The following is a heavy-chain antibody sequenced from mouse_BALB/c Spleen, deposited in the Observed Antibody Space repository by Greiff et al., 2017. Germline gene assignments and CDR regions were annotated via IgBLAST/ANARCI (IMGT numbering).Heavy chain of an antibody. CDR1: GFSLTSYG. CDR3: ARGDYYRYGEGYAMDY. CDR2: IWSDGST. Sequence: VQLQESGPDLVAPSQSLSITCTVSGFSLTSYGVHWVRQPPGKGLEWLVVIWSDGSTTYNSALKSRLSISKDNSKSQVFLKMNSLQTDDTAMYYCARGDYYRYGEGYAMDYWGQGTSVTVSS. V-gene: IGHV2-6-2*01. J-gene: IGHJ4*01. D-gene: IGHD2-14*01.